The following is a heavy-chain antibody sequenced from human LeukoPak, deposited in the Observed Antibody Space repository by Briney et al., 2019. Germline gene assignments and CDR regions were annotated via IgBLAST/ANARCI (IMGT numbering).Heavy chain of an antibody. Sequence: GGSLRLSCAASGFTFSSYGMHWVRQAPGKGLEWVAVISYDGSNKYYADSVKGRFTISRDNSKNTLYLQMNSLRAEDTAVYYCAKDQSSGWPHYFDYWGQGTLVTVSS. V-gene: IGHV3-30*18. CDR2: ISYDGSNK. J-gene: IGHJ4*02. CDR3: AKDQSSGWPHYFDY. D-gene: IGHD6-19*01. CDR1: GFTFSSYG.